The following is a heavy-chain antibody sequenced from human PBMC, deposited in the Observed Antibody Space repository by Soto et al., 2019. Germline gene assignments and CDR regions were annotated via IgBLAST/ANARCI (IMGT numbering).Heavy chain of an antibody. V-gene: IGHV1-18*04. CDR3: ARERVPETGGWNYYDYGMDV. CDR2: ISTYNGNT. J-gene: IGHJ6*02. D-gene: IGHD6-19*01. CDR1: GYTLTSYG. Sequence: QVQLVQSGAEVKKPGASVKVSCKASGYTLTSYGISWVRQAPGQGLEWMGWISTYNGNTNYAQKLQGRVTMTTDTATSTAYMELRSLRADDTAVYYCARERVPETGGWNYYDYGMDVWVQWTTVTVSS.